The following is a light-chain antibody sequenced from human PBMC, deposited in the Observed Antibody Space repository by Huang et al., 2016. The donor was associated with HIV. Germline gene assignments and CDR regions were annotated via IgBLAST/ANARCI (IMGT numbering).Light chain of an antibody. CDR1: QSVSGY. CDR2: DTS. Sequence: DTVLTQSPATLSLSPGERATLSCRASQSVSGYLAWYQQKPGQAPRLLSYDTSNRVTGSPARFSGSGSGTDFTLTISSLEPEDFAVYYCQQRKNWPLTFGGGTKVEI. CDR3: QQRKNWPLT. V-gene: IGKV3-11*01. J-gene: IGKJ4*01.